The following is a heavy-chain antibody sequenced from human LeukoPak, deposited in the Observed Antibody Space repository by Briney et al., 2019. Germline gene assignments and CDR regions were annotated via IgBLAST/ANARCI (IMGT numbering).Heavy chain of an antibody. Sequence: SETLSLTCTVSGGSTSSSSYYWGWIRQPPGKGLEWIGSIYYSGSTYYNPSLKSRVTISVDTSKNQFSLKLSSVTAADTAVYYCARHIPYGMGAARAYYFDYWGQGTLVTVSS. D-gene: IGHD6-13*01. CDR1: GGSTSSSSYY. J-gene: IGHJ4*02. CDR2: IYYSGST. CDR3: ARHIPYGMGAARAYYFDY. V-gene: IGHV4-39*01.